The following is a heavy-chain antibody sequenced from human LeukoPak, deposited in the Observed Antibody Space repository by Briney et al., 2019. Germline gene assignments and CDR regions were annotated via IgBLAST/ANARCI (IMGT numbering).Heavy chain of an antibody. CDR1: GFTFSSYW. CDR2: IKQDGSEK. Sequence: GGSLRLSCAASGFTFSSYWMSWVRQAPGKGLEWVANIKQDGSEKYYVDSVKGRLTISRDNAKNSLYLQMNSLRAEDTAVYYCARDSPAYGSGSYYSEKDYWGQGTLVPSPQ. CDR3: ARDSPAYGSGSYYSEKDY. J-gene: IGHJ4*02. D-gene: IGHD3-10*01. V-gene: IGHV3-7*01.